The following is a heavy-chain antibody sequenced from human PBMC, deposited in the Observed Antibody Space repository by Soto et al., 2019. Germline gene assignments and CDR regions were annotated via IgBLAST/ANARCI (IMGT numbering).Heavy chain of an antibody. CDR2: IYYSGST. Sequence: SETLSLTCTVSGGSISSYYWSWIRQPPGKGLEWIGYIYYSGSTNYNPSLKSRVTISVDTSKNQFSLKLSPVTAADTAVYYCARVGREMATRGPRGYYYYGMDVWGQGTPVTVSS. J-gene: IGHJ6*02. CDR1: GGSISSYY. V-gene: IGHV4-59*01. CDR3: ARVGREMATRGPRGYYYYGMDV. D-gene: IGHD5-12*01.